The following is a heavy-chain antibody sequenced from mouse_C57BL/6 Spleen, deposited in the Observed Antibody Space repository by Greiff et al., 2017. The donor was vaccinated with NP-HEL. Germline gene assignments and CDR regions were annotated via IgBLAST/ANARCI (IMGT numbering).Heavy chain of an antibody. D-gene: IGHD1-1*01. CDR1: GYTFTSYW. J-gene: IGHJ2*01. CDR3: ARLKYYGSSGYFDY. Sequence: VQLQQPGAELVKPGASVKLSCKASGYTFTSYWMHWVKQRPGRGLEWIGRIDPNSGGTKYNEKFKSKATLTVDKPSSTAYMQLSSLTSEDSAVYYCARLKYYGSSGYFDYWGQGTTLTVSS. V-gene: IGHV1-72*01. CDR2: IDPNSGGT.